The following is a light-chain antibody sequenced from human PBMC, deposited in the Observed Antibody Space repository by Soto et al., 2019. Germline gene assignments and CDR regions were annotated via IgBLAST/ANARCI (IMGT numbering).Light chain of an antibody. J-gene: IGLJ1*01. CDR1: SSDIGSYNY. CDR3: SSHTTYSTRV. V-gene: IGLV2-14*01. Sequence: QSVLNQPASVSGSPGQSIAISCTGTSSDIGSYNYVSWYQQHPGKAPKLMIHEVSNRPSGVSDRFSGSKSGNTASLTISGFQADDEADYYCSSHTTYSTRVFGTGTKVTVL. CDR2: EVS.